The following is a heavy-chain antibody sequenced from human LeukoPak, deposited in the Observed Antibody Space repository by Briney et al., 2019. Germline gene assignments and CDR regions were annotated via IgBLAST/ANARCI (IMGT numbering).Heavy chain of an antibody. CDR2: IYYSGST. CDR3: ARGKWLPREIDN. Sequence: SETLSLTCSVSGGSISSYHWNWIRQPPGKGLEWIGYIYYSGSTNYNPSLKSRVTISVDTSKNQFSLKLTSVTAADTAVYYCARGKWLPREIDNWGQGTLVTVSS. CDR1: GGSISSYH. V-gene: IGHV4-59*01. D-gene: IGHD6-19*01. J-gene: IGHJ4*02.